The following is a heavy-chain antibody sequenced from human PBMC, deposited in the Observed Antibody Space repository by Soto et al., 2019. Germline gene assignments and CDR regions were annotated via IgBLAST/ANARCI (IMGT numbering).Heavy chain of an antibody. CDR2: ISGSGGST. J-gene: IGHJ6*02. Sequence: GWSLRLSCAASGFTFSSYAMSWVRQAPGKGLEWVSAISGSGGSTYYADSVKGRFTISRDNSKNTLYLQMNSLRAEDTAVYYCAKWLPTPYYAFWSGSVFYYGMDVWGQGTTVTVSS. CDR3: AKWLPTPYYAFWSGSVFYYGMDV. V-gene: IGHV3-23*01. D-gene: IGHD3-3*01. CDR1: GFTFSSYA.